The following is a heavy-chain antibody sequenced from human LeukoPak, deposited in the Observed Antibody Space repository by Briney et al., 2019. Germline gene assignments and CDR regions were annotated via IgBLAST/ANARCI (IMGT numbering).Heavy chain of an antibody. Sequence: PGGSLRLSCAASGFTFSSYSMDWVRQAPGKGLEWASYISSSSSTIYYADSVKGRFTISRDNAKNSLYLQMNSLRDEDTAVYYCARDPRIAAAGNYYYYMDVWGKGTTVTVSS. V-gene: IGHV3-48*02. CDR1: GFTFSSYS. CDR2: ISSSSSTI. J-gene: IGHJ6*03. CDR3: ARDPRIAAAGNYYYYMDV. D-gene: IGHD6-13*01.